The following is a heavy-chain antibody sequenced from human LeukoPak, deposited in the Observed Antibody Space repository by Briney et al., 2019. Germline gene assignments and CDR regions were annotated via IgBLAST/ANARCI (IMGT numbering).Heavy chain of an antibody. CDR1: GYTFTGYY. V-gene: IGHV1-2*02. CDR2: INPNSGGT. Sequence: ASVKVSCKASGYTFTGYYMHWVRQAPGQGLEWMGWINPNSGGTNYAQKFQGRVTITADESTSTAYMELSSLRSEDTAVYYCARDKKRTVGLNYYFDYWGQGTLVTVSS. CDR3: ARDKKRTVGLNYYFDY. J-gene: IGHJ4*02. D-gene: IGHD4-23*01.